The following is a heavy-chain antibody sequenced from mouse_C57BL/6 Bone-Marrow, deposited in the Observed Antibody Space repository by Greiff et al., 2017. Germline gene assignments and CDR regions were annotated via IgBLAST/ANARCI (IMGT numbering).Heavy chain of an antibody. J-gene: IGHJ3*01. V-gene: IGHV10-3*01. CDR1: GFTFNPYA. Sequence: EVQRVESGGGLVQPKGSLKLLCAASGFTFNPYAMHWVRQAPGKGLEWVARIRSKSSNYATYYADSVKDRFTISRDDSQSMLYLQMNNLKTEDTAMYYCVREIYYEYGGPFAYWGQGTLVTVSA. CDR3: VREIYYEYGGPFAY. D-gene: IGHD2-4*01. CDR2: IRSKSSNYAT.